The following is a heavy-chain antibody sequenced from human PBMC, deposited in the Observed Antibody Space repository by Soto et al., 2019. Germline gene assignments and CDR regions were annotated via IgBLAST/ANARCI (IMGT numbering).Heavy chain of an antibody. CDR3: ARASVLGWFDP. Sequence: QVQLQESGPGLVKPSETLSLTCTVPGGSISSYYWSWIRQPPGKGREWIGCIDYSGSTNYNPSLKGRVTISVDTSKNQFSLKLSSVTAADTAVYYCARASVLGWFDPWGQGTLVTVSS. V-gene: IGHV4-59*01. CDR1: GGSISSYY. J-gene: IGHJ5*02. CDR2: IDYSGST.